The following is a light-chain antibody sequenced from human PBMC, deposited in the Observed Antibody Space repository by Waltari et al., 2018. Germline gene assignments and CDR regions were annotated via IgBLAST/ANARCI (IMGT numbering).Light chain of an antibody. V-gene: IGKV3-11*01. CDR3: QQRRTWPSIT. CDR2: DAP. Sequence: EIVLTQSPATLSFSPGQRATLSCRASLSVGGNLAWYQQKPDQAPRLLIYDAPNRTTGIPARFSGSGSGTDFTLTISSLEPEDFAVYYCQQRRTWPSITFGQGTRLDI. J-gene: IGKJ5*01. CDR1: LSVGGN.